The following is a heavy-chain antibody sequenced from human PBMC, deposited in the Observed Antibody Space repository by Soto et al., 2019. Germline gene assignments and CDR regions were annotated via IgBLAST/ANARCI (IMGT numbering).Heavy chain of an antibody. CDR1: GYIFVNYG. CDR2: ISPYTGNT. J-gene: IGHJ6*02. CDR3: VMVDNYVTPTPQDV. Sequence: QVQLVQSGDEVKKPGASVKVSCKASGYIFVNYGIAWVRQAPRQGLEWMGWISPYTGNTHSASKVQGRLTMTTDTATSTAYMALVGLTSDDTAVYYCVMVDNYVTPTPQDVWGQGATVTVSS. D-gene: IGHD3-16*01. V-gene: IGHV1-18*01.